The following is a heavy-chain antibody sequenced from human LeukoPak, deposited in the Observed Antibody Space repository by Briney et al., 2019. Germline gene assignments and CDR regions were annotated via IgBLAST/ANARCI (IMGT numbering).Heavy chain of an antibody. V-gene: IGHV3-21*01. Sequence: GGSLRLSCAASGFTFSSYSMNWVRQAPGKGLEGVSSISSSSSYIYYADSVKGRFTISRDNAKNSLYLQMNSLRAEDTAVYYCARDLLTGIGFMDPYYMDVWGKGTTVTVSS. CDR3: ARDLLTGIGFMDPYYMDV. CDR1: GFTFSSYS. CDR2: ISSSSSYI. J-gene: IGHJ6*03. D-gene: IGHD3-9*01.